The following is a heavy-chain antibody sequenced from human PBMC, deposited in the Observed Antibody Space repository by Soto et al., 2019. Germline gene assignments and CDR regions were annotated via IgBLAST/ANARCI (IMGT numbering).Heavy chain of an antibody. D-gene: IGHD6-19*01. CDR2: ISYDGSNK. Sequence: QVQLVESWGGVVQPGRSLRLSCAASGFTFSSYGMHWVRQAPGKGLEWVAVISYDGSNKYYADSVKGRFTISRDNSKNTLYLQMNSLRAEDTAVYYCAKDPGGQAVALDYWGQGTLVTVSS. CDR1: GFTFSSYG. CDR3: AKDPGGQAVALDY. J-gene: IGHJ4*02. V-gene: IGHV3-30*18.